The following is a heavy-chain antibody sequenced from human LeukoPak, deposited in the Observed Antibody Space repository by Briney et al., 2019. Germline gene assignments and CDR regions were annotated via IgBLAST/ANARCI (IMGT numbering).Heavy chain of an antibody. CDR3: AKGPRYSGYLPLNY. CDR1: GFTFSSYS. J-gene: IGHJ4*02. CDR2: ISSSDTYI. D-gene: IGHD5-12*01. Sequence: GGSLRLSCAASGFTFSSYSMNWVRQAPGKGLEWVSSISSSDTYIYHADSVKGRFTISRDNAKNSLYLQMNSLRVEDTAVYYCAKGPRYSGYLPLNYWGQGTLVTVSS. V-gene: IGHV3-21*01.